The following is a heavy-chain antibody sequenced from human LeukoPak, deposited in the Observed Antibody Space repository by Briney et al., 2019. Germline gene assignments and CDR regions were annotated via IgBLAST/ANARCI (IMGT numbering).Heavy chain of an antibody. Sequence: NPGGSLRLSCGVSGFTFSSYWMSWVRQAPGKGLEWVSSISSSSSYIYYADSVKGRFTISRDNAKNSLYLQMNSLRAEDTAVYYCARDLATYGGYWGQGTLVTVSS. D-gene: IGHD5-12*01. CDR2: ISSSSSYI. V-gene: IGHV3-21*01. J-gene: IGHJ4*02. CDR3: ARDLATYGGY. CDR1: GFTFSSYW.